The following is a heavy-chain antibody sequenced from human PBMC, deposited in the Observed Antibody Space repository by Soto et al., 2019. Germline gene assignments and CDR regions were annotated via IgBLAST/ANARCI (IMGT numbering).Heavy chain of an antibody. V-gene: IGHV4-39*01. J-gene: IGHJ6*02. CDR2: IYYSGST. CDR1: GGSISSSSYY. CDR3: AGIEMATMGYYYGMDV. Sequence: LSLTCTVSGGSISSSSYYWGWIRQPPGKGLEWIGSIYYSGSTYYNPSLKSRVTISVDTSKNQFSLKLSSVTAADTAVYYCAGIEMATMGYYYGMDVWGQGTTVTVSS. D-gene: IGHD5-12*01.